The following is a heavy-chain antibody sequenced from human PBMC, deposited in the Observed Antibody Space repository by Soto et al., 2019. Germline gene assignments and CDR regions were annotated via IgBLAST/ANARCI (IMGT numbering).Heavy chain of an antibody. J-gene: IGHJ4*02. CDR1: GFTFSAYA. D-gene: IGHD2-15*01. V-gene: IGHV3-23*01. CDR3: AKDSGRGGGSVFNY. CDR2: ISGSGDNT. Sequence: EVQLLEFGGGLVQPGGSLRLSCAASGFTFSAYAMSWVRQAPGKGLEWVSAISGSGDNTYYAQSVKGRFTFSREKSKNTLYLQMNSLKAEVTAVYYCAKDSGRGGGSVFNYWGQGTLVTVSS.